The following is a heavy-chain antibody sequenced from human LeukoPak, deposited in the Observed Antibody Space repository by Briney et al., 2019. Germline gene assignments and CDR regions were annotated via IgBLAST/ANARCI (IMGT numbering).Heavy chain of an antibody. CDR1: GFTFDNYG. Sequence: GGSLRLSCEASGFTFDNYGMNWVRQAPGKGLEWVSGISGSGGRTYYADSVKGRFTISRDNSKNTLYLQMNSLRAEDTAVYYCVKALKGYCSGGSCYSYYYMDVWGKGTTVTISS. CDR2: ISGSGGRT. D-gene: IGHD2-15*01. J-gene: IGHJ6*03. V-gene: IGHV3-23*01. CDR3: VKALKGYCSGGSCYSYYYMDV.